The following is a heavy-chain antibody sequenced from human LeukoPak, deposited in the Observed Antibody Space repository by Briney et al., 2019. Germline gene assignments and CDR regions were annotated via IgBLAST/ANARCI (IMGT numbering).Heavy chain of an antibody. V-gene: IGHV1-18*01. CDR3: ARVLGLTTVRYFDY. CDR2: ISAYNGNT. CDR1: GYTFTSYG. J-gene: IGHJ4*02. Sequence: GASVKVSCKASGYTFTSYGISWVRQAPGQGLEWMGWISAYNGNTNYAQKLQGRVTMTTDTSTSTAYIELRSLRSDDTAVYYCARVLGLTTVRYFDYWGQGTLVTVSS. D-gene: IGHD4-17*01.